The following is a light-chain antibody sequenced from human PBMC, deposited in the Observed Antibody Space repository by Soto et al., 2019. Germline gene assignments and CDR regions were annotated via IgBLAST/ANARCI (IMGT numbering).Light chain of an antibody. CDR3: QHYNSWPLT. J-gene: IGKJ4*01. CDR2: GVS. Sequence: EIVMTQSPATLSVSPGERATLSCRASQIVSSNLAWYQQKPGQAPRLLIYGVSTRATGIPARFSGSGSGTEFTLTISSLQSEDSAVYYCQHYNSWPLTFGGGTKVDIK. V-gene: IGKV3-15*01. CDR1: QIVSSN.